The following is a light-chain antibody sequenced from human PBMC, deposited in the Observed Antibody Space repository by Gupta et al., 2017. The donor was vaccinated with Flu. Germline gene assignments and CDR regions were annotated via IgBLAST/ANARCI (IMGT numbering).Light chain of an antibody. CDR1: SSNIGSNY. J-gene: IGLJ3*02. CDR2: RIN. CDR3: AAWDDSLTAWV. Sequence: RVTISCSGSSSNIGSNYVYWYQQLPGTAPKLLIYRINQRPSGVPDRFSGSKSGTSASLAISGLRSEDEADYYCAAWDDSLTAWVFGGGTSLTVL. V-gene: IGLV1-47*01.